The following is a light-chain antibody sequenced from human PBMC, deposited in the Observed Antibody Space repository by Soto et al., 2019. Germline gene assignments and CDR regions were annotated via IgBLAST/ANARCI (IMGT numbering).Light chain of an antibody. CDR1: QSLLHSNGYNY. J-gene: IGKJ2*01. V-gene: IGKV2-28*01. CDR2: LGS. CDR3: MQALQSPLT. Sequence: DIVMTQSPLSLPVTPGEPASISCRSSQSLLHSNGYNYVDWYLQKPGQSPQLLIYLGSNRASGVPDRLGGCGSGTDFTLKITRVEAEDVGVYYYCMQALQSPLTFGQGTKLEIK.